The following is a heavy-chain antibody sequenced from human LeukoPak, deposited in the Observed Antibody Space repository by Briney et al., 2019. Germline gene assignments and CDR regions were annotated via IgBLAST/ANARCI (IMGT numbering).Heavy chain of an antibody. D-gene: IGHD6-6*01. CDR1: GDSISSSNYY. V-gene: IGHV4-61*02. CDR3: ARRHVEYSSSSDPYYFDY. Sequence: PSQTLSLTCTVSGDSISSSNYYWTWIRQPAGKGLEWIGRIYISGSTNYNPSLKSRVTISVDTSKNHFSLKLSSVTAADTAVYYCARRHVEYSSSSDPYYFDYWGQGTLVTVSS. CDR2: IYISGST. J-gene: IGHJ4*02.